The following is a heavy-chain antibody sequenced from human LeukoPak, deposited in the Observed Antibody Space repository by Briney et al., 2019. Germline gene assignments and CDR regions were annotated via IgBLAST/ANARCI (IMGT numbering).Heavy chain of an antibody. CDR2: IYYSGST. J-gene: IGHJ5*02. V-gene: IGHV4-59*01. D-gene: IGHD4-17*01. CDR3: AREGTDYGDVA. CDR1: GGSISSYY. Sequence: SETLSLTCTVSGGSISSYYWSWIRQPPGKGLEWIGYIYYSGSTNYNPSLKSRVTISVDTSKNQFSLKLSSVTAADTAVYYCAREGTDYGDVAWGQGTLVTLSS.